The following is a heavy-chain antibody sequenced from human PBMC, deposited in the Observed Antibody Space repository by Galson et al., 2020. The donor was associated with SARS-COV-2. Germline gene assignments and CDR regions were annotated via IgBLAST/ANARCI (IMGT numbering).Heavy chain of an antibody. CDR1: GFTFGNYA. V-gene: IGHV3-23*01. J-gene: IGHJ4*02. CDR2: ISVSGIST. CDR3: AKDNPRIAVLLNY. Sequence: GEPLKISCADSGFTFGNYALSWVRQAPGKGLEWVSVISVSGISTYYADSVRGRFTISRDNSNNIVYLQMDSLRAEDTAVYYCAKDNPRIAVLLNYWGQGTLVTVSS. D-gene: IGHD6-19*01.